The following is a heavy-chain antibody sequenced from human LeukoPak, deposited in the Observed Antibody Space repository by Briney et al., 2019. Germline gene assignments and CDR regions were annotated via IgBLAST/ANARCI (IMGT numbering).Heavy chain of an antibody. CDR1: GDSISRSTYY. D-gene: IGHD6-25*01. CDR3: ARSSGTGTFSY. V-gene: IGHV4-39*02. CDR2: VYYGRSP. J-gene: IGHJ4*02. Sequence: SETLSLTCTVSGDSISRSTYYWAWIHQPPGKGLEWIGSVYYGRSPYFNPSLESRATISVDTSKNHFSLKMSSVTAADTAVYYCARSSGTGTFSYWGQGTLVTVSS.